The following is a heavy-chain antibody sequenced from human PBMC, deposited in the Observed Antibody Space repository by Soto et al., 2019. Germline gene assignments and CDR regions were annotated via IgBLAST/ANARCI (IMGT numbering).Heavy chain of an antibody. V-gene: IGHV3-74*01. Sequence: EMQLVESGGGLVQPGGSLRLSCAASGFTFSHYWMHWFRQVPGKGLVWVSRINNDGTRTFYADSVKGRFTVSRDNAKNTLYLQMNSLRAEDTALYYCTRDENGVGPTQDYWGQGTLVTVSS. J-gene: IGHJ4*02. CDR1: GFTFSHYW. D-gene: IGHD1-26*01. CDR2: INNDGTRT. CDR3: TRDENGVGPTQDY.